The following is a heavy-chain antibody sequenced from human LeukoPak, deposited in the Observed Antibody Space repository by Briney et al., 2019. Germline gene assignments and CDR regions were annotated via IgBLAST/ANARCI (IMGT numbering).Heavy chain of an antibody. V-gene: IGHV3-48*04. J-gene: IGHJ4*02. CDR1: GFTFSTYS. Sequence: GGFLRLSCAASGFTFSTYSMNWVRQAPGKGLEWVSYISISTTTTYYADSVKGRFTISRDNAKNSLYLQMNSLRAEDTAVYYCARDSSWSFDFWGQGTLVTVSS. D-gene: IGHD6-13*01. CDR2: ISISTTTT. CDR3: ARDSSWSFDF.